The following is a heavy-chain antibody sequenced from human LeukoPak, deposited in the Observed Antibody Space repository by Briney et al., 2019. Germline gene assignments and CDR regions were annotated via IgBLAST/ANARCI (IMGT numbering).Heavy chain of an antibody. CDR3: ARDSSGYYYGRGWFDP. J-gene: IGHJ5*02. CDR2: ISSSSSYI. V-gene: IGHV3-21*01. CDR1: GFTFSSYS. D-gene: IGHD3-22*01. Sequence: GGSLRLSCAASGFTFSSYSMNWVRQAPGKGLEWVSSISSSSSYIYYADSVKGRFTISRDNAKNSLYLQMNSLRAEDTAVYYCARDSSGYYYGRGWFDPWGQGTLVTVSS.